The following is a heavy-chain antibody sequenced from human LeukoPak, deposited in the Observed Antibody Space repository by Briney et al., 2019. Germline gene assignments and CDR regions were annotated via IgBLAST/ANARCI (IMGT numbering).Heavy chain of an antibody. CDR1: GYIFSDYY. J-gene: IGHJ5*02. CDR3: ATEKIGWLDP. V-gene: IGHV1-18*04. D-gene: IGHD2-21*01. CDR2: ISTYNGNT. Sequence: GASVKVSCKASGYIFSDYYMHWVRQAPGQGLEWMGWISTYNGNTDYAQQFQGRVTLTTDTSTNTAYMELRSLRSDDTAIYYCATEKIGWLDPWGQGTLVTVSS.